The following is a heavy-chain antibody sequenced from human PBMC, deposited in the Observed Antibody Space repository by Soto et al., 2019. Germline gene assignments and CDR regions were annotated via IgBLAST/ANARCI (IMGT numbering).Heavy chain of an antibody. CDR1: GYTFTSYG. D-gene: IGHD3-22*01. CDR3: AIKVDYYDSSGFHYYFDY. Sequence: QVQLVQSGAEVKKPGASVKVSCKASGYTFTSYGISWVRQAPGQGLEWMGWMSAYNGNTNYAQKLQGRVTMTTDTSTSTAYMELRSLRSDDTAVYYCAIKVDYYDSSGFHYYFDYWGQGTLVTVSS. CDR2: MSAYNGNT. J-gene: IGHJ4*02. V-gene: IGHV1-18*01.